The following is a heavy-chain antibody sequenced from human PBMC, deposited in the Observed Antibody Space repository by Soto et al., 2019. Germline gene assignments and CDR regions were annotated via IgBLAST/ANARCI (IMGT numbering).Heavy chain of an antibody. D-gene: IGHD3-10*01. CDR1: GYTFTSYG. Sequence: QVQLVQSGAEVKKPGASVKVSCKASGYTFTSYGISWVRQAPGKGLEWMGWISAYNGNTNYAQKLQGRVTMTTDTPTSTAYMELRSLRSDDTAVYYCARASLYYYGSGSYYFSDYWGQGTLVTVSS. CDR3: ARASLYYYGSGSYYFSDY. V-gene: IGHV1-18*04. CDR2: ISAYNGNT. J-gene: IGHJ4*02.